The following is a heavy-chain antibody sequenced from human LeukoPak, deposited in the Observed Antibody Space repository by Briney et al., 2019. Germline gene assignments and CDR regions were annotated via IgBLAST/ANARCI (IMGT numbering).Heavy chain of an antibody. J-gene: IGHJ6*02. CDR1: GFTFSSYS. CDR3: ARTSGYGVGGMDV. CDR2: ISSSSYI. V-gene: IGHV3-21*01. D-gene: IGHD5-12*01. Sequence: GGSLRLSCAASGFTFSSYSMNWVRQAPGKGLEWVSSISSSSYIYYADSVKGRFTISRDNAKNSLYLQMNSLRAEDTAVYYCARTSGYGVGGMDVWGQGTTVTVSS.